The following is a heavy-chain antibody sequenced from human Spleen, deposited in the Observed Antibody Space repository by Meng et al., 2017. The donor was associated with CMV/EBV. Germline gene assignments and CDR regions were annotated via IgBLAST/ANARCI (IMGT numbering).Heavy chain of an antibody. CDR3: ARESPHHSTWWRVAAAGTRGMDV. J-gene: IGHJ6*02. D-gene: IGHD6-13*01. V-gene: IGHV1-2*02. CDR1: GYTFTGYY. CDR2: INPNSGGT. Sequence: ASVKVSCKASGYTFTGYYMHWVRQAPGQGLEWMGWINPNSGGTNYAQKFQGRVTMTRDTSISTAYMELNSLRAEDTAVYYCARESPHHSTWWRVAAAGTRGMDVWGQGTTVTVSS.